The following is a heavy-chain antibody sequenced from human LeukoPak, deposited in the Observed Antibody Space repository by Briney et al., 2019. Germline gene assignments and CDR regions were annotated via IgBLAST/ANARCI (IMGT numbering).Heavy chain of an antibody. V-gene: IGHV3-23*01. CDR1: GFTVSSNY. J-gene: IGHJ4*02. CDR2: ISGSGGST. Sequence: GSLRLSCAASGFTVSSNYMSWVRQAPGKGLEWVSAISGSGGSTYYADSVKGRFTISRDNSKNTLYLQMNSLRAEDTAVYYCAKPYDSSGYYQHTFDYWGQGTPVTVSS. CDR3: AKPYDSSGYYQHTFDY. D-gene: IGHD3-22*01.